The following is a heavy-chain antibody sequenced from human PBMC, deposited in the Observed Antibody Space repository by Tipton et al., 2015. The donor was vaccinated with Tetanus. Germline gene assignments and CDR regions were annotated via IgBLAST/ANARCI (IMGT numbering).Heavy chain of an antibody. D-gene: IGHD3-22*01. CDR3: ASSSRGYYDSSGYYGYFQH. V-gene: IGHV3-7*01. CDR1: GFTFSSYW. CDR2: IKQDGSEK. Sequence: GSLRLSCAASGFTFSSYWMSWVRQAPGKGLEWVANIKQDGSEKYYADSVKGRFTISRDNAKNSLFLQVNSLRAEDTAVYYCASSSRGYYDSSGYYGYFQHWGQGTLVTVSS. J-gene: IGHJ1*01.